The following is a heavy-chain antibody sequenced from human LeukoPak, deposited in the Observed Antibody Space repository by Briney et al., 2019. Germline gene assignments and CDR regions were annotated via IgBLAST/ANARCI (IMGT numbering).Heavy chain of an antibody. J-gene: IGHJ4*02. Sequence: GRSLRLSCAASGFTFNTYGMHWVRQAPGKGLEWVSAISNNGGYTYYADSVQGRFTISRDNSKSTLCLQMNSLRAEDTAVYYCAKQLGYCSDGSCYFPYWGQGTLVTVSS. D-gene: IGHD2-15*01. V-gene: IGHV3-23*01. CDR1: GFTFNTYG. CDR2: ISNNGGYT. CDR3: AKQLGYCSDGSCYFPY.